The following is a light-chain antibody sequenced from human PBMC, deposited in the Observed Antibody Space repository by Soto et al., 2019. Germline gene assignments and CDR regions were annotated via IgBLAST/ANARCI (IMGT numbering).Light chain of an antibody. J-gene: IGKJ4*01. V-gene: IGKV1-6*01. CDR1: QDIRED. CDR3: LQDHGFPLT. Sequence: AIQMTQSPSSLSASVGDRVTITCRATQDIREDLDWYQQKPGKAPKLLIYAASSLQSEVPSRFSGSGSGTDFTLTISSLQPEDFATYVCLQDHGFPLTFGGGTKVEIK. CDR2: AAS.